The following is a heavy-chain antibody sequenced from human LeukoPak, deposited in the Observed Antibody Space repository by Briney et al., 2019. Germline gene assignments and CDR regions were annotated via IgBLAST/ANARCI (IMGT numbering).Heavy chain of an antibody. CDR2: IYPGDSDT. Sequence: KIGESLKISCKGSGYSFTSYWIGWVRQMPGKGLEWTGIIYPGDSDTRYSPSFQGQVTISADKSISTAYLQWSSLKASDTAMYYCARLARDYYGSGSYYPGAPNWFDPWGQGTLVTVSS. V-gene: IGHV5-51*01. J-gene: IGHJ5*02. CDR1: GYSFTSYW. CDR3: ARLARDYYGSGSYYPGAPNWFDP. D-gene: IGHD3-10*01.